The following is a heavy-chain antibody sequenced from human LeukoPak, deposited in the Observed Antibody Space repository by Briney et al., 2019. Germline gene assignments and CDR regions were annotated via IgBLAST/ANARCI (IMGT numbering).Heavy chain of an antibody. J-gene: IGHJ4*02. V-gene: IGHV4-34*01. D-gene: IGHD3-22*01. CDR1: GGSFSGYY. CDR2: INHSGST. CDR3: ARGDTMIVVGYSYFDY. Sequence: SETLSLTCAVYGGSFSGYYWSWIRQPPGKGLEWIGEINHSGSTNYNPSLKSRVTISVDTSKNQFSLKLSSVTAADTAVYYGARGDTMIVVGYSYFDYWGQGTLVTVSS.